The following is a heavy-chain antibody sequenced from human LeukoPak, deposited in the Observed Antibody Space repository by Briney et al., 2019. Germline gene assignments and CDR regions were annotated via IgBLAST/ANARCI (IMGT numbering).Heavy chain of an antibody. CDR1: AFIFSGHW. D-gene: IGHD2/OR15-2a*01. V-gene: IGHV3-33*08. J-gene: IGHJ4*02. CDR3: AREGPRGNSQFDY. CDR2: IWYDGSNK. Sequence: GGSLRLSCEGSAFIFSGHWMNWVRQAPGKGLEWVALIWYDGSNKYYADSVKGRLTISRDNSKNTLYLQMNSLRAEDTAVYYCAREGPRGNSQFDYWGQGTLVTVSS.